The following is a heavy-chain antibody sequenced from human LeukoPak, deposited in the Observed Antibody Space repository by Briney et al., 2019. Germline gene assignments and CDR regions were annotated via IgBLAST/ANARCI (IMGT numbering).Heavy chain of an antibody. V-gene: IGHV3-48*03. J-gene: IGHJ1*01. Sequence: PGGALRHSSAHPRFSPSSYEMNCVRPAPGRGLERVSYISGRGITIYYADSLKGRFTLSRDNAKNSLYLQMTRLRAEDTAVYYCARGPYPGSSWYRDERAEYFQHWGQGTLVTVSS. D-gene: IGHD6-13*01. CDR2: ISGRGITI. CDR1: RFSPSSYE. CDR3: ARGPYPGSSWYRDERAEYFQH.